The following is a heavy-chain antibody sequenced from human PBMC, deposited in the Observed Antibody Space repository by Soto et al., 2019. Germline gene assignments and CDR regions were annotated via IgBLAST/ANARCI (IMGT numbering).Heavy chain of an antibody. CDR1: GFTFSSYG. V-gene: IGHV3-30*18. J-gene: IGHJ3*02. CDR2: ISHDGSNK. Sequence: QVQLVESGGGVVQPGRSLRLSCAASGFTFSSYGMHWVRQAPGKGLEWVAVISHDGSNKYYADSVKGRFTISRDNSKNTLYLQMNSLRAEDTAVYYCAKTPTSYYDSSGYYQTDAFDIWGQGTMVTVSS. D-gene: IGHD3-22*01. CDR3: AKTPTSYYDSSGYYQTDAFDI.